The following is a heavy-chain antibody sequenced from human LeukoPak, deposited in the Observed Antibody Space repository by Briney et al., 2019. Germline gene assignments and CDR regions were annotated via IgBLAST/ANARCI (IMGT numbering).Heavy chain of an antibody. CDR1: GYTFTAYY. Sequence: ASVKVSCKASGYTFTAYYVHWVRQAPGQGLEWMGWIHPNNGGTNYAQKFQGRVTMTRDTSITTAYMELSSLRSDDTAVYYCARSNSGYYPNFDYWGQGALVTVSS. CDR2: IHPNNGGT. CDR3: ARSNSGYYPNFDY. V-gene: IGHV1-2*02. J-gene: IGHJ4*02. D-gene: IGHD3-22*01.